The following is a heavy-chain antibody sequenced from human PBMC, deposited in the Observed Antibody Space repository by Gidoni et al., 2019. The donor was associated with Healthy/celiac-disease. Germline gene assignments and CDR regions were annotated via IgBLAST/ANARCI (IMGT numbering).Heavy chain of an antibody. CDR2: IIPIFGTA. V-gene: IGHV1-69*06. CDR1: GGTFSSYA. D-gene: IGHD1-1*01. CDR3: ATCRAPLPDLEPYDYYYYYYGMDV. Sequence: QVQLVQSGAEVTKPGSSVKVSCKASGGTFSSYAISWVRQAPGQVLEWRGGIIPIFGTANSAQKFQGRVTITADKATSTAYMELSSLRSEDTAVYYCATCRAPLPDLEPYDYYYYYYGMDVWGQGTTVTVSS. J-gene: IGHJ6*02.